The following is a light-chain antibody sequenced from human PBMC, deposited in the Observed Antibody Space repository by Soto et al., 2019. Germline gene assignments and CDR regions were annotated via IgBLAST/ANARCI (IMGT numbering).Light chain of an antibody. CDR1: QSVSTY. CDR2: DAS. Sequence: EIVLTQSPATLSWSPGERATLSCRASQSVSTYLAWYQQKPGQAPRLLIYDASNRATGIPARFSGSGSGTDFTLTISSLEPEDFAVYYCQQRSNWITFGPGTKVDIK. CDR3: QQRSNWIT. V-gene: IGKV3-11*01. J-gene: IGKJ3*01.